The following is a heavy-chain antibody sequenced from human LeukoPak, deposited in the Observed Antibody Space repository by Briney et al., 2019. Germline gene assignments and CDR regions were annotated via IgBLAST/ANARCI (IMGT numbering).Heavy chain of an antibody. Sequence: PGGSLRLSCAASGFTFTNYAMTWVRQAPGKGLEWVANIKQDGSEKYYVDSVKGRFTISRDNARNSLYLQMNSLRAEDTAVYYCASLVGTSSYGFDYWGQGTLVTVSS. D-gene: IGHD1-1*01. CDR2: IKQDGSEK. CDR1: GFTFTNYA. CDR3: ASLVGTSSYGFDY. J-gene: IGHJ4*02. V-gene: IGHV3-7*01.